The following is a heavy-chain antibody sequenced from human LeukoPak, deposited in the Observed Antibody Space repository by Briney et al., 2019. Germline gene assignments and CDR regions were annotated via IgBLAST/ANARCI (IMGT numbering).Heavy chain of an antibody. CDR3: ARASHYDSSGLYFDY. CDR1: GGSIRGGGYY. J-gene: IGHJ4*02. D-gene: IGHD3-22*01. CDR2: IYSSGST. Sequence: SQTLSLTCTVPGGSIRGGGYYWSWIRQHPGMGLEWIGYIYSSGSTSSQPSLKSRVTISLDTSENQFSLQLTSVTAADTAVYYCARASHYDSSGLYFDYWGQGTLVTVSS. V-gene: IGHV4-31*03.